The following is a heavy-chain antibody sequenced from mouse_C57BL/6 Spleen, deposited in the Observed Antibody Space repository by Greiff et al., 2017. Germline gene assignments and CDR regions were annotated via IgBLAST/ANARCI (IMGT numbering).Heavy chain of an antibody. CDR1: GYTFTDYE. V-gene: IGHV1-15*01. CDR2: IDPETGGT. CDR3: TRGGSDSYYFDY. J-gene: IGHJ2*01. Sequence: VQLQQSGAELVRPGASVTLSCTASGYTFTDYEMHWVKQTPVHGLEWIGAIDPETGGTAYNQKFKGKAILTADKSSSTAYMELRSLTSEDSAVYYCTRGGSDSYYFDYWGQGTTLTVSS.